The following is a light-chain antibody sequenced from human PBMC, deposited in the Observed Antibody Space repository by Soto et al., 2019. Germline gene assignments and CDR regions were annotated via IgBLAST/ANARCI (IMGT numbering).Light chain of an antibody. CDR3: CSYAGSTTPVI. CDR1: SSDVGSYNL. J-gene: IGLJ2*01. Sequence: QSALTQPASVSGSPGQSITISCTGTSSDVGSYNLVSWYQQHPGKAPKLMIYEGSKRPSGLSSRFSGSKSGNTASLTISGLQAEDEADYYCCSYAGSTTPVIFGGGTKLTVL. V-gene: IGLV2-23*01. CDR2: EGS.